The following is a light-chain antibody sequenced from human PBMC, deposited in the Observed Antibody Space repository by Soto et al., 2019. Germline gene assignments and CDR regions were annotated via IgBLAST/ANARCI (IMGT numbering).Light chain of an antibody. V-gene: IGKV3-20*01. CDR1: QGISSRY. CDR3: QQYGSSPWT. CDR2: DAS. Sequence: EIVLTQSPGTLSLSPGERATLSCRASQGISSRYLAWYQQKPGQAPRLLIYDASNRATGIPDRFSGSGFGTDFTLTISRLESEDFAVYYCQQYGSSPWTFGQGTKVEIK. J-gene: IGKJ1*01.